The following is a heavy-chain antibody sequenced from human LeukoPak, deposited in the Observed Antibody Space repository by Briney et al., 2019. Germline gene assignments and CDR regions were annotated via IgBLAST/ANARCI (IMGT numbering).Heavy chain of an antibody. CDR3: ARGLDDAFDI. D-gene: IGHD3-3*01. CDR1: GGSVSSGSYY. CDR2: IYYSGST. Sequence: PSETLSLTCTVSGGSVSSGSYYWSWIRQPPGKGLEWIGYIYYSGSTNYNPSLKSRVTISVDTSKNQFSLKLSSVTAADTAVYYCARGLDDAFDIWGQGTMVTVSS. V-gene: IGHV4-61*01. J-gene: IGHJ3*02.